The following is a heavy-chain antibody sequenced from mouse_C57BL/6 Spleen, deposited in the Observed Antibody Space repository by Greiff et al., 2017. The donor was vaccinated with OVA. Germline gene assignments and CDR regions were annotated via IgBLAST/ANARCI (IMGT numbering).Heavy chain of an antibody. Sequence: QVQLQQSGPGLVAPSQSLSITCTVSGFSLTSYGVDWVRQSPGKGLEWLGVIWGVGSTNYNSALKSRLSISKDNSKSQVFLKMNSLQTDDTAMYYCARSYDYDGAWFAYWGQGTLVTVSA. CDR1: GFSLTSYG. CDR2: IWGVGST. CDR3: ARSYDYDGAWFAY. J-gene: IGHJ3*01. D-gene: IGHD2-4*01. V-gene: IGHV2-6*01.